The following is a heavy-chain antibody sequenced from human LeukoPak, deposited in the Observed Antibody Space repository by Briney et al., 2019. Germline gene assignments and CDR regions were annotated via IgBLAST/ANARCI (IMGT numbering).Heavy chain of an antibody. V-gene: IGHV4-34*01. CDR1: GGSFSGYY. J-gene: IGHJ5*02. D-gene: IGHD6-13*01. Sequence: KTSETLSLTCAVYGGSFSGYYWSWIRQPPGKGLEWIGEINHSGSTNYNPSLKSRVTIPVDTSKNQFSLKLSSVTAADTAVYYCARKQQLVRGHWFDPWGQGTLVTVSS. CDR3: ARKQQLVRGHWFDP. CDR2: INHSGST.